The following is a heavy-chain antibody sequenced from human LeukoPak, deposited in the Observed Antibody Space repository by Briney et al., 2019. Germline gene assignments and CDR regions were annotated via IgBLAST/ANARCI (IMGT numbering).Heavy chain of an antibody. CDR1: SCSIGSDALY. CDR3: ARGPDYYGSGSIILYYYYGMDV. J-gene: IGHJ6*02. Sequence: SETLSLTCTVSSCSIGSDALYWGWIRQSPGKGLEWIGSVHYTRSYSGTTYYNPSLESRVTVSTDRSKTLCSLKLTSVTAADTAVYYCARGPDYYGSGSIILYYYYGMDVWGQGTTVTVSS. V-gene: IGHV4-39*01. CDR2: VHYTRSYSGTT. D-gene: IGHD3-10*01.